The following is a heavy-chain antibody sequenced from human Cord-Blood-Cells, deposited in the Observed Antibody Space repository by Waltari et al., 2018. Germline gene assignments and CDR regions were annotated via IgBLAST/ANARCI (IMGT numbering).Heavy chain of an antibody. V-gene: IGHV1-18*01. CDR1: GYTFTSYG. J-gene: IGHJ4*02. CDR3: ARAIPRYSSSWEFDY. CDR2: ISAYNGNT. Sequence: QVQLVQSGAEVKKPGASVKVSCKASGYTFTSYGISWVRQAPGQGLEWMGWISAYNGNTNYAQKLQGRVTMTTDTSTSTAYMELRSLRSDDTAMYYCARAIPRYSSSWEFDYWGQGTLVTVSS. D-gene: IGHD6-13*01.